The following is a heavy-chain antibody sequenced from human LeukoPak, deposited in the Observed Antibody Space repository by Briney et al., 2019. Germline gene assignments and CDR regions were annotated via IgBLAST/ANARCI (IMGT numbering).Heavy chain of an antibody. J-gene: IGHJ4*02. D-gene: IGHD5-18*01. Sequence: PGRSLRLSCTASGFTFGDYAMSWVRQAPGKGLEWVSVIYSGGSTYCADSVKGRFTISRDNSKNTLYLQMNSLGAEDTAVYYCARYSYVPGDYWGQGTLVTVSS. CDR2: IYSGGST. V-gene: IGHV3-53*01. CDR3: ARYSYVPGDY. CDR1: GFTFGDYA.